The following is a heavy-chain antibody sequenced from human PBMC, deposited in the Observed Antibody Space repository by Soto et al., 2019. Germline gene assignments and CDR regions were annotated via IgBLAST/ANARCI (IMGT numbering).Heavy chain of an antibody. D-gene: IGHD3-10*01. J-gene: IGHJ4*02. CDR3: ASHEGRLWFHFDY. CDR2: IYYSGST. CDR1: GGSISSGGYY. Sequence: SETLSVTCTVSGGSISSGGYYWSWIRQHPGKGLEWIGYIYYSGSTYYNPSLKSRVTISVDTSKNQFSLKLSSVTAADTAVYYCASHEGRLWFHFDYWDQGTLVTVSS. V-gene: IGHV4-31*03.